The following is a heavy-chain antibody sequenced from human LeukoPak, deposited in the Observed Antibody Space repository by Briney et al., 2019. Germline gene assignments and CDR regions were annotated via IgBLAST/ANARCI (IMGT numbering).Heavy chain of an antibody. CDR3: ARDLGQYYDTSDNWFDP. CDR2: INSDGINT. J-gene: IGHJ5*02. V-gene: IGHV3-74*01. CDR1: GFTFSNYW. Sequence: GGSLRLSCAASGFTFSNYWMHWVRQAPEKGLVWVSRINSDGINTSYADSVKGRFTISRDNAKNTLNLQMNSLRAEDTAVYYCARDLGQYYDTSDNWFDPWGQGTLVTVSS. D-gene: IGHD3-22*01.